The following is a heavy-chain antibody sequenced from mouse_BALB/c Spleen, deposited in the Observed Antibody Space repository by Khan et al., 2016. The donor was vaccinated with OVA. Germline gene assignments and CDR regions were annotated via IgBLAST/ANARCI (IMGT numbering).Heavy chain of an antibody. V-gene: IGHV1-77*01. D-gene: IGHD1-1*01. CDR3: ARSGYGSFGY. J-gene: IGHJ2*01. Sequence: QVQLKESGPVLVKPGASVKMSCKASGYTFTDYIINWVKQRTGQGLEWIGQIYPGSGSTYYNEKFKGKATLTADKSSNTAYMQLRSLTSEYSAVYFCARSGYGSFGYWGQGTTLTVSS. CDR2: IYPGSGST. CDR1: GYTFTDYI.